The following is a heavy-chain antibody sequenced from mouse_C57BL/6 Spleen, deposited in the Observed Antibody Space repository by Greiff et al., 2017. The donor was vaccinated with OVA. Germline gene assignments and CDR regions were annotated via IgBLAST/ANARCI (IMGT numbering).Heavy chain of an antibody. J-gene: IGHJ2*01. CDR1: GYTFTDYY. V-gene: IGHV1-26*01. CDR2: INPNNGGT. Sequence: EVQLQQSGPELVKPGASVKISCKASGYTFTDYYMNWVKQSHGKSLEWIGDINPNNGGTSYNQKFKGKATLTVDKSSSTAYMELRSLTSEDSAVYYCARSRYGSSPHYFDYWGQGTTLTVSS. D-gene: IGHD1-1*01. CDR3: ARSRYGSSPHYFDY.